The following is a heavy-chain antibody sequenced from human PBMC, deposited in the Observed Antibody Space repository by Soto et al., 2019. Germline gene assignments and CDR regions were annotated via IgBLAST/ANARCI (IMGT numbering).Heavy chain of an antibody. CDR2: ISSDGSDK. Sequence: GGSLRLSCAASGFTFSSYAMSWVRQAPGKGLEWVAVISSDGSDKYFVDSVKGRFTISRDNAKNSLYLQMNSLRAEDTAVYYCAREWDGDGYNSGWFDPWGQGTLVTVSS. D-gene: IGHD5-12*01. V-gene: IGHV3-30*03. J-gene: IGHJ5*02. CDR1: GFTFSSYA. CDR3: AREWDGDGYNSGWFDP.